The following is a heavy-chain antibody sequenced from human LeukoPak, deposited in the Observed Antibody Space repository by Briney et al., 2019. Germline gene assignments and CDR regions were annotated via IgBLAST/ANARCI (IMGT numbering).Heavy chain of an antibody. D-gene: IGHD6-19*01. V-gene: IGHV1-2*02. CDR1: GYIFTAYY. CDR3: ARQSSTWPVFDQ. Sequence: ASVKLSCKASGYIFTAYYIHWVRQAPGQGLEWMGWINPNSGDTNYAQKFQGRVTMTRDTSIGTAYMELSRLRSDDTAVYYCARQSSTWPVFDQWGQGTLVTVSS. J-gene: IGHJ4*02. CDR2: INPNSGDT.